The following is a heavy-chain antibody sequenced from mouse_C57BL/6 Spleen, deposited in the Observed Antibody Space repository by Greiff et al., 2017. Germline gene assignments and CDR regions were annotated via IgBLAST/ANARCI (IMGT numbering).Heavy chain of an antibody. CDR1: GYTFTSYW. Sequence: QVQLQQPGAELVRPGSSVKLSCKASGYTFTSYWMDWVKQRPGQGLEWIGNIYPSDSETHYNQKFKDKATLTVDKSSSTAYMQLSSLTSEDSAVYYCARRAGDYGSLYWYFYVWGTGTTVTVSS. CDR2: IYPSDSET. D-gene: IGHD1-1*01. CDR3: ARRAGDYGSLYWYFYV. J-gene: IGHJ1*03. V-gene: IGHV1-61*01.